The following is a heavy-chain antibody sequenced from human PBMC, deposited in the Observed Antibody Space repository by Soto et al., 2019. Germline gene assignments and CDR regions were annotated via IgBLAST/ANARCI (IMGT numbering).Heavy chain of an antibody. CDR3: AKDQGVFFTMVRAAYSTDF. V-gene: IGHV3-23*01. CDR1: GFTFSSYV. J-gene: IGHJ4*02. Sequence: GGSLRLSCAASGFTFSSYVMSWVRQAPGKGLEWVSAISGSGGSTYYADSVKGRFTISRDNSKNTLYLQMNSLRAEDTAVYYCAKDQGVFFTMVRAAYSTDFWGQGPLVTLFS. D-gene: IGHD3-10*01. CDR2: ISGSGGST.